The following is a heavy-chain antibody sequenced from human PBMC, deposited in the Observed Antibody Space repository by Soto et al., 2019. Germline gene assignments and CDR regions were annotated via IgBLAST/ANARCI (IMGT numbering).Heavy chain of an antibody. CDR1: GGTFSSYA. Sequence: QVQLVQSGAEVKKPGSSVKVSCKASGGTFSSYAISWVRQAPGQGLEWMGGIIPIFGTSNYAQKFQGRVTITADEDTSTAYMELSSLRSEDTAVYYCARGGQIYCSSTRCPKKGYYYYGMDVWGQGTTVTVSS. J-gene: IGHJ6*02. CDR3: ARGGQIYCSSTRCPKKGYYYYGMDV. D-gene: IGHD2-2*01. V-gene: IGHV1-69*01. CDR2: IIPIFGTS.